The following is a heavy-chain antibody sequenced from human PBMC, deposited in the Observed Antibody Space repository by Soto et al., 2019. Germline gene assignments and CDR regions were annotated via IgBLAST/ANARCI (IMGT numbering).Heavy chain of an antibody. V-gene: IGHV6-1*01. CDR3: ARGVAGSGFDL. J-gene: IGHJ4*02. CDR2: TYYRSNWRH. CDR1: GDSVSSNTAA. Sequence: SQSLSLTCAISGDSVSSNTAAWKWIRSSPSRGLEWLGRTYYRSNWRHDYAVSVKSRITVNPDTSKNHFSLQLNFVTPDDTAVYYCARGVAGSGFDLWGQGXLVTVFS. D-gene: IGHD6-19*01.